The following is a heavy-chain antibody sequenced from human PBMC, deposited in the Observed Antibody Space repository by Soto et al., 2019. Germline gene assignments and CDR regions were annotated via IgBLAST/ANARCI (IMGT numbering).Heavy chain of an antibody. CDR3: AREVELRATYFDY. J-gene: IGHJ4*02. D-gene: IGHD1-7*01. V-gene: IGHV4-59*01. Sequence: QVQLQESGPGLMKPSETLSLTCTVSGGSIRSNYWSWMRQPPGKGLEWIGYIHYSGNSNYNPSLKSRVTISVDTSKNQISLKLSSVTAVDTAVYYCAREVELRATYFDYWGQGTLVTVSP. CDR2: IHYSGNS. CDR1: GGSIRSNY.